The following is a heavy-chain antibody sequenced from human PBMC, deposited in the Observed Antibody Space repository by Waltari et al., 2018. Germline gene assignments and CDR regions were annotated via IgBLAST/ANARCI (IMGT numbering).Heavy chain of an antibody. CDR3: ARDATNSRGYYYYYGMDV. J-gene: IGHJ6*02. Sequence: QVQLVQSGAEVKKPGSSVKVSCKASGGTFSSYAISWVRQAPGQGLEWMGGIIPIFGRANDSQKFQGRVTITTDESTSTAYMELNSLRAEDTALYYCARDATNSRGYYYYYGMDVWGQGTTVTVSS. CDR2: IIPIFGRA. D-gene: IGHD6-19*01. CDR1: GGTFSSYA. V-gene: IGHV1-69*05.